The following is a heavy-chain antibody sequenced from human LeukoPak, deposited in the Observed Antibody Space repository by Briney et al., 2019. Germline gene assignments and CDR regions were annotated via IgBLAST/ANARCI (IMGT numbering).Heavy chain of an antibody. V-gene: IGHV3-23*01. J-gene: IGHJ6*04. CDR1: GFTFSSYG. CDR3: AKDRGVVPAVIVDV. CDR2: ISGSGGST. Sequence: PGGSLRLSCAASGFTFSSYGFSSYGMHWVRQAPGKGLEWVSAISGSGGSTYYADSVKGRFTISRDNSKNTLYLQMNSLRAEDTAVYYCAKDRGVVPAVIVDVWGKGTTVTVSS. D-gene: IGHD2-2*01.